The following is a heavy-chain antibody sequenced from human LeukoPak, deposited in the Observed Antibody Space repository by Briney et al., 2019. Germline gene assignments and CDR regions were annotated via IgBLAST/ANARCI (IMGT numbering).Heavy chain of an antibody. Sequence: PSQTLSLTCTVSGGSISSGGYYWSWIRQHPGKGLEWIEYIYYSGSTYYNPSLKSRVTISVDTSKNQFSLKLSSVTAADTAVYYCARDRLELLGAFDIWGQGTMVTVSS. CDR2: IYYSGST. V-gene: IGHV4-31*03. J-gene: IGHJ3*02. CDR1: GGSISSGGYY. CDR3: ARDRLELLGAFDI. D-gene: IGHD1-26*01.